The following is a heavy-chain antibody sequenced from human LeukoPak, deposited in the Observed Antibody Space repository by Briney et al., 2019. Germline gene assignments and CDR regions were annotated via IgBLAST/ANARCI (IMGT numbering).Heavy chain of an antibody. CDR1: GFTFSNYG. CDR2: ISSSSSTI. D-gene: IGHD3-10*01. Sequence: PGGSLRLSCAASGFTFSNYGMSWVRQAPGKGLEWVSYISSSSSTIYYADSVKGRFTISRDNAKNSLYLQMNSLRAEDTAVYYCARGGTPYGSGSRNWFDPWGQGTLVTVSS. CDR3: ARGGTPYGSGSRNWFDP. V-gene: IGHV3-48*01. J-gene: IGHJ5*02.